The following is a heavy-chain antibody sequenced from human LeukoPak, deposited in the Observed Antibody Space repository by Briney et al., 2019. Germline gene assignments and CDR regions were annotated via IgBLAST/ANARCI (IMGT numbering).Heavy chain of an antibody. V-gene: IGHV3-21*01. Sequence: GGSLRLSCAASGFTFSSYSMNWVRQAPGKGLEWVSSISSSSSYIYYADSVKGRFTISRDNAKNSLYLQMNSLRAEDTAVCYCARSIRGYSYGYVRWGQGTLVTVSS. CDR3: ARSIRGYSYGYVR. D-gene: IGHD5-18*01. CDR1: GFTFSSYS. J-gene: IGHJ4*02. CDR2: ISSSSSYI.